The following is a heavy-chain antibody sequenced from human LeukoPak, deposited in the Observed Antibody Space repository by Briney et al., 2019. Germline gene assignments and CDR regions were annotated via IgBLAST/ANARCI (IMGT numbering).Heavy chain of an antibody. CDR2: YYYGGST. CDR3: AIMGSAYGNAFDV. CDR1: GGSVNSHF. V-gene: IGHV4-59*02. D-gene: IGHD1-1*01. Sequence: SETLSLTCAVSGGSVNSHFCSWVRHSPGKELEWIGYYYYGGSTLYNPSLSSRVTISVDTSKNHFSLRLNSVTAADTGVYYCAIMGSAYGNAFDVRGQGTMVTVSP. J-gene: IGHJ3*01.